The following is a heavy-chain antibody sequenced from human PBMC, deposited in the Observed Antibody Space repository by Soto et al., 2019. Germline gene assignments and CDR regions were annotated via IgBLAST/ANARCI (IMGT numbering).Heavy chain of an antibody. V-gene: IGHV1-69*08. CDR1: GGTFSSYT. J-gene: IGHJ4*02. Sequence: QVQLVQSGAEVKKPGSSVKVSCKASGGTFSSYTISWVRQAPGQGLEWMGRIIPILGIANYAQKFQGRVTITADKSTSTAYMELSSLRSEDTAVYYCARDVTGRSYFDYWGQGTLVTVSS. CDR3: ARDVTGRSYFDY. CDR2: IIPILGIA. D-gene: IGHD7-27*01.